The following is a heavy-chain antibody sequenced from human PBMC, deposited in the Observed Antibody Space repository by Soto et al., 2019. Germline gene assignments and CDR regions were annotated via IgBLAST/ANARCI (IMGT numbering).Heavy chain of an antibody. V-gene: IGHV3-23*01. J-gene: IGHJ1*01. CDR1: GFPFNSYS. Sequence: EVELLESGGGLVQPGGSLRLSCAASGFPFNSYSMSWVRQAPGTGLEWVSGIIGSGDSTYYVDSVKGRFIISRANSKTMLYLQMNSLRAGDTAIYYCAKHRRMTTVTFDAFQSWGQGTLVTVSS. CDR3: AKHRRMTTVTFDAFQS. CDR2: IIGSGDST. D-gene: IGHD4-17*01.